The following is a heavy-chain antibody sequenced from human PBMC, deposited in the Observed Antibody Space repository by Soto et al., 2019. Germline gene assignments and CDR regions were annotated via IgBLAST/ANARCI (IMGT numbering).Heavy chain of an antibody. CDR3: ARGRCISTSCYYYYYGMDV. V-gene: IGHV1-8*01. CDR2: MNPNSGNT. D-gene: IGHD2-2*01. CDR1: GYTFTSYD. Sequence: GASVKVSCKASGYTFTSYDINWVRQATGQGLEWMGWMNPNSGNTGYAQKFQGRVTMTRNTSISTAYMELSSLRSEDTAVYYCARGRCISTSCYYYYYGMDVWGQGTTVTVSS. J-gene: IGHJ6*02.